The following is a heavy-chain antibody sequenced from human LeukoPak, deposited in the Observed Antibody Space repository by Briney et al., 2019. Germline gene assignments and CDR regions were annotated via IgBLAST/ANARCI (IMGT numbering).Heavy chain of an antibody. CDR1: GPTGSHNY. J-gene: IGHJ5*02. D-gene: IGHD4-17*01. V-gene: IGHV3-53*01. CDR2: IHTSGDT. CDR3: IVFGDSNH. Sequence: GGSLRLSCAASGPTGSHNYVSWVRQAPGKGLEWVSAIHTSGDTCYADSVKGRFTIPRDTSKNTLYLQINSLRVEDTAVYYCIVFGDSNHWGQGTLVTVSS.